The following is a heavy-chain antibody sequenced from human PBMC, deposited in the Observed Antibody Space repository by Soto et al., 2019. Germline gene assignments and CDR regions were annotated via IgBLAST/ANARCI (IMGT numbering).Heavy chain of an antibody. Sequence: WGSLRLSCTASVFTFSSYAMSWFRQAPGKGLEWVSSISSSSSYIYYADSVKGRFTISRDNAKNSLYLQMNSLRAEDTAVYYCARVVEGGTVGDYWGQGTLVTVSS. CDR1: VFTFSSYA. J-gene: IGHJ4*02. CDR2: ISSSSSYI. D-gene: IGHD6-19*01. V-gene: IGHV3-21*01. CDR3: ARVVEGGTVGDY.